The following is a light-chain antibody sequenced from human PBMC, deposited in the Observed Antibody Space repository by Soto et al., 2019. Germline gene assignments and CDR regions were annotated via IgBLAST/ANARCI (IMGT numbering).Light chain of an antibody. Sequence: DIQMTQSPSTLSGSVGDRVTITCRASQTISSWLAWYQQKPGKAPKLLVYKASTLKSGVPSRLRDSGSGTELTLTISSLQPDDVGTYYCQHYNSYSEALGQGTKVELK. CDR3: QHYNSYSEA. CDR2: KAS. J-gene: IGKJ1*01. V-gene: IGKV1-5*03. CDR1: QTISSW.